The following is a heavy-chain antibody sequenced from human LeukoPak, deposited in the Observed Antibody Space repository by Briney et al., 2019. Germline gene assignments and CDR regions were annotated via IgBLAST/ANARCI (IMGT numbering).Heavy chain of an antibody. CDR2: IYHSGST. CDR1: GYSISSGYY. J-gene: IGHJ4*02. Sequence: SETLSLTCTVSGYSISSGYYWGWIRQPPGKGLEWIGSIYHSGSTYYNPSLKSRVTISVDTSKNQFSLKLSSVTAADTAVYYCARERVLMVYAKQIDYWGQGTLVTVSS. CDR3: ARERVLMVYAKQIDY. D-gene: IGHD2-8*01. V-gene: IGHV4-38-2*02.